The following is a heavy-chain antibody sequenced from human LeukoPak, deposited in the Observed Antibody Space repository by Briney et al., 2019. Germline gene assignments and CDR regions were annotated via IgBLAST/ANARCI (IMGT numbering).Heavy chain of an antibody. V-gene: IGHV4-59*01. CDR3: AREVSVFGVVSPFFED. Sequence: SETLSLTCTVSGGSISSYYWRWIRQPPGKGLEWIGHIYYSGSTDYNPSLTSRVTISRNTSKNQFSLKLTSVTAADTAVYYCAREVSVFGVVSPFFEDWGQGTLVTVSS. CDR1: GGSISSYY. J-gene: IGHJ4*02. CDR2: IYYSGST. D-gene: IGHD3-3*01.